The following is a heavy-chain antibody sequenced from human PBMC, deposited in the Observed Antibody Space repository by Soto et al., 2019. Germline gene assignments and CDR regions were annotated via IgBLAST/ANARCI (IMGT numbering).Heavy chain of an antibody. CDR1: GFTFSRYG. J-gene: IGHJ5*01. CDR2: IWYDGSYK. CDR3: ARGLNDYGELGLDS. V-gene: IGHV3-33*01. Sequence: QVQLVESGGGVVQPGRSLRLSCATSGFTFSRYGMHWVRQAPGKGLEWVTLIWYDGSYKNYADSVKGRFTISRDNSKNTLYLQMNSLRAEDTAVYYCARGLNDYGELGLDSWGQGTLVTVSS. D-gene: IGHD4-17*01.